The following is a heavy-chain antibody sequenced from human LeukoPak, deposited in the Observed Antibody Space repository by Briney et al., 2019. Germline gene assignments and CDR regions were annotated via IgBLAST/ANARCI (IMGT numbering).Heavy chain of an antibody. J-gene: IGHJ4*02. CDR3: ARGYSYGYRIDY. CDR1: GFTFSSYW. CDR2: INSDGSST. Sequence: PGGSLRLXCAASGFTFSSYWMHWVRQAPGKGLVWVSRINSDGSSTSYADSAKGRFTISRDNAKNTLYLQMNSLRAEDRAVYYCARGYSYGYRIDYWGQGTLVTVSS. D-gene: IGHD5-18*01. V-gene: IGHV3-74*01.